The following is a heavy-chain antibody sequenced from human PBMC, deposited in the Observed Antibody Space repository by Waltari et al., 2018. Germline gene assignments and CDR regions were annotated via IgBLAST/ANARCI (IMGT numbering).Heavy chain of an antibody. J-gene: IGHJ6*02. V-gene: IGHV4-59*01. CDR2: FYYSGRI. CDR3: ARERQEYSYYGIDV. D-gene: IGHD1-1*01. Sequence: QVQLQESGPGLVKPSETLSLTCTVSGGSIRSFYWSWIRQPPGKGLEWIGYFYYSGRINYNPSLKSRVTISIDTSKNQFSLKLNSVTAADTGVYYCARERQEYSYYGIDVWGHGTTVTVSS. CDR1: GGSIRSFY.